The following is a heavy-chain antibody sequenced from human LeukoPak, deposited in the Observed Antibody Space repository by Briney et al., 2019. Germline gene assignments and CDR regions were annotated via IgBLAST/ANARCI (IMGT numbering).Heavy chain of an antibody. CDR2: INHSGST. J-gene: IGHJ5*02. V-gene: IGHV4-34*01. CDR3: ARAKGVARGYNWFDP. CDR1: GGSFSGSY. D-gene: IGHD6-13*01. Sequence: PSETLSLTCAVYGGSFSGSYWSWIRQPPGKGLEWIGEINHSGSTNYNPSLKSRVTISLDTSKNQLSLKVTSVTAADTAVYYCARAKGVARGYNWFDPWGQGTLVTVSS.